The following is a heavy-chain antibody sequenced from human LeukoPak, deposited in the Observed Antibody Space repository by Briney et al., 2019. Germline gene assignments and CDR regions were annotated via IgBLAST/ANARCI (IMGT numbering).Heavy chain of an antibody. J-gene: IGHJ3*02. CDR2: IFSNDEK. CDR3: ARGSITIFGNAFDI. CDR1: GFSLSNARMG. Sequence: ESGPTLVNPTETLTLTCTVSGFSLSNARMGVSWIRQPPGKALEWLAHIFSNDEKSYSTSLKSRLTISKDTSKSQVVLTMTNMDPVDTATYYCARGSITIFGNAFDIWGQGTMVTVSS. V-gene: IGHV2-26*01. D-gene: IGHD3-3*01.